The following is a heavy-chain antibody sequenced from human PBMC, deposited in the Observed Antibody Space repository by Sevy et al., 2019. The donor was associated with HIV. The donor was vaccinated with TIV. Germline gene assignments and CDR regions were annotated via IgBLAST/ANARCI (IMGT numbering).Heavy chain of an antibody. J-gene: IGHJ6*02. D-gene: IGHD6-13*01. V-gene: IGHV3-11*01. CDR2: ISSSGSTI. Sequence: GGSLRLSCAASGFTFSDYYMSWIRQAPGKGLEWVSYISSSGSTIYYADSVKGRFNISRDNAKNSLYLQMNSLRAEDTAVYYCARDVGIAAAGYTKKGGMDVWGQGTTVTVSS. CDR1: GFTFSDYY. CDR3: ARDVGIAAAGYTKKGGMDV.